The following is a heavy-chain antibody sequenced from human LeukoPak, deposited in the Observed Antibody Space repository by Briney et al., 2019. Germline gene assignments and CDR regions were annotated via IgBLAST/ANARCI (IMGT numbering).Heavy chain of an antibody. CDR1: GGSISTNDYY. CDR3: ARCRGSYSGGRYYYYYMDV. Sequence: SETLSLTCTVSGGSISTNDYYWGWIRQPPGNGLEWVGTIYYTGITYYNPSFKSRVSISVDTSKNQFSLKLSSVTAADTAVYYCARCRGSYSGGRYYYYYMDVWGKGTTVTVSS. J-gene: IGHJ6*03. V-gene: IGHV4-39*01. D-gene: IGHD1-26*01. CDR2: IYYTGIT.